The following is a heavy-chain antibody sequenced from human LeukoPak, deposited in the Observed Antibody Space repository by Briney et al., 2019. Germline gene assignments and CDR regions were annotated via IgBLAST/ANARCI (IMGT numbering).Heavy chain of an antibody. CDR3: AKDIQLST. D-gene: IGHD5-24*01. CDR1: GFTFSVAA. J-gene: IGHJ3*01. Sequence: GGSLRLSSAASGFTFSVAAMTWVRQAPGKGLEWVSLIGASGESTYYADSVKGRFTISRDNSKNTLSLQMNSLRVEDTAMYFCAKDIQLSTWGLGTMATVSS. V-gene: IGHV3-23*01. CDR2: IGASGEST.